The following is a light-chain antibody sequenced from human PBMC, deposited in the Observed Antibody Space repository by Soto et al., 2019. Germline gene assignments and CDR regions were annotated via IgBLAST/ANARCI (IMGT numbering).Light chain of an antibody. CDR3: QRRSNSWT. J-gene: IGKJ1*01. V-gene: IGKV3-11*01. CDR1: QSVTSY. Sequence: EIVLTQSPATLSLSPGERATLSCRASQSVTSYLAWYQQKPGQAPRLLIYDASNRATGIPARFSGSGSGTDFTLIISIVEPEYFAVYYCQRRSNSWTFGQGTKVEIK. CDR2: DAS.